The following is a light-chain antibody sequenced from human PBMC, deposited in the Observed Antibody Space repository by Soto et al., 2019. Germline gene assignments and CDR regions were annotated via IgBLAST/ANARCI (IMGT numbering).Light chain of an antibody. V-gene: IGLV1-44*01. CDR1: FSNVGSTS. Sequence: QSVLTQPPSASGTPGQRVTISCSGSFSNVGSTSVNWYQQQFPVAAPKLLIYNNDQRPSGVPDRFSGSRSGTSASLAITGLQSEDKADYYCASWDDSLNTLVFGGGTKLTVL. J-gene: IGLJ2*01. CDR3: ASWDDSLNTLV. CDR2: NND.